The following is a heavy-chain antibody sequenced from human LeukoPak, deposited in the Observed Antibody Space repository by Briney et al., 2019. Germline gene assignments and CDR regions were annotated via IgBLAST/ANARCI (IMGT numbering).Heavy chain of an antibody. Sequence: PSETLSLTCNVSGGSIGGHTFYWDWIRQPPGKGLEWIATIYYNGNTFYNPSLKSRVAISIDKSKSQFSLHLSSVTAADTAIYYCARLTALAGHRGAFDIWGPGTMVTVSS. CDR1: GGSIGGHTFY. V-gene: IGHV4-39*01. J-gene: IGHJ3*02. D-gene: IGHD6-19*01. CDR3: ARLTALAGHRGAFDI. CDR2: IYYNGNT.